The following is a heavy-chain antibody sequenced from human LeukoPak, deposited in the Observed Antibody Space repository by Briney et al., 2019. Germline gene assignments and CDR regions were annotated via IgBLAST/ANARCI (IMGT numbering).Heavy chain of an antibody. D-gene: IGHD1-26*01. CDR1: GFTFSSYA. V-gene: IGHV3-30-3*01. CDR3: ARARLKAGELLFDY. Sequence: GGSLRLSCAASGFTFSSYAMHWVRQAPGKGLEWVAVITYDGSNKYYEDSVKGRFTISRDNSKNTLYLQMNSLRAEDTAVYYCARARLKAGELLFDYWGQGTLVTVSS. CDR2: ITYDGSNK. J-gene: IGHJ4*02.